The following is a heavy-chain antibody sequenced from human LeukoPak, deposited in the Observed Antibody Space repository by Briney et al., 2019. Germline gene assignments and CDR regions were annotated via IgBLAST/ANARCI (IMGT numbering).Heavy chain of an antibody. D-gene: IGHD3-9*01. CDR2: ISTSSSYI. V-gene: IGHV3-21*01. Sequence: SGGSLRLSCEASGFTFSDPYMSWVRQAPGKGLEWVSSISTSSSYIYYTDSVKGRFTISRDNAKNSLYLQMNSLRAEDTAVYYCARDSDIVTGSKSHFDYWGQGTLVTVSS. J-gene: IGHJ4*02. CDR3: ARDSDIVTGSKSHFDY. CDR1: GFTFSDPY.